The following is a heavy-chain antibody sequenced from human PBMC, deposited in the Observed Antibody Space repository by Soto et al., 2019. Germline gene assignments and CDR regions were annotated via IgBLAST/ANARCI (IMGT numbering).Heavy chain of an antibody. CDR3: ARVSTGTYNWFDP. Sequence: EVQLVESGGGLVQPGGSLRLSCAASGFSFSSYWMHWVRQVPGKGLVWVSRIISDGSTTTYADSVKGRFTISRDNAKNTLYLQMNSLRVEDTAVYYCARVSTGTYNWFDPWGQGTLVTVSS. V-gene: IGHV3-74*01. D-gene: IGHD1-1*01. J-gene: IGHJ5*02. CDR1: GFSFSSYW. CDR2: IISDGSTT.